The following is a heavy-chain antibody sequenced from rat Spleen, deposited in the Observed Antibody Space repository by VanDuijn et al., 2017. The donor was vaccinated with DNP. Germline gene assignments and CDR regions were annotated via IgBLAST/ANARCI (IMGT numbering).Heavy chain of an antibody. V-gene: IGHV5-22*01. CDR1: GFTFSNYY. CDR3: ARPPDGFYHVNWFAY. Sequence: EVQLVESGGGLVQPGRSLKVSCAASGFTFSNYYMAWVRQAPTKGLEWVAYISYDGSNTYYRDSVKGRFTIFRDNAKSTLYLQMNSLRSEDTATYYCARPPDGFYHVNWFAYWGQGTLVTVSS. J-gene: IGHJ3*01. D-gene: IGHD1-12*03. CDR2: ISYDGSNT.